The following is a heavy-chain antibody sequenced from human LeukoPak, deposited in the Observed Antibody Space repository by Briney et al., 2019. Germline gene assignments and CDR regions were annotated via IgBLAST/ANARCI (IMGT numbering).Heavy chain of an antibody. D-gene: IGHD5-18*01. J-gene: IGHJ4*02. Sequence: GGSLRLSCAASGFTFSSYAMHWVRQAPGKGLEWVAVISYDGSNKYYADSVKGRFTISRDNSKNTLYLQMNSLRAEDTAVYYCARGGYSYVQSSRVYWGQGTLVTVSS. V-gene: IGHV3-30-3*01. CDR2: ISYDGSNK. CDR3: ARGGYSYVQSSRVY. CDR1: GFTFSSYA.